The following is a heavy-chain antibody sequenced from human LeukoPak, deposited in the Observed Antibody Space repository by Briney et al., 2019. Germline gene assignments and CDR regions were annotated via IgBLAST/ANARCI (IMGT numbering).Heavy chain of an antibody. CDR1: GGSISSSSYY. Sequence: SEPLSLTCTVSGGSISSSSYYCGWIRQPPGKGLEWIGSIYYSGSTYYNPSLKRRVTISVDTSKNQFSLKLSSVTAADTAVYYCARLVIREVYFDYWGQGTLVTVSS. CDR2: IYYSGST. CDR3: ARLVIREVYFDY. J-gene: IGHJ4*02. V-gene: IGHV4-39*01.